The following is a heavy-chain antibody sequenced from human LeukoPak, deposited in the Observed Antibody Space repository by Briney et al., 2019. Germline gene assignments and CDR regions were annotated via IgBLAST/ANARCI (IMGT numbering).Heavy chain of an antibody. V-gene: IGHV1-2*02. CDR2: INPNSGGT. CDR1: GYTFTDYY. D-gene: IGHD2-8*01. CDR3: ARRLGCSNGVCYRFDP. J-gene: IGHJ5*02. Sequence: ASVKVSCKPSGYTFTDYYMHWVRQAPGQGLEWMGWINPNSGGTNYAQKFQGRVTMTRDTSISTAYMELSRLRSDDTAVYYCARRLGCSNGVCYRFDPWGQGTLVIVSS.